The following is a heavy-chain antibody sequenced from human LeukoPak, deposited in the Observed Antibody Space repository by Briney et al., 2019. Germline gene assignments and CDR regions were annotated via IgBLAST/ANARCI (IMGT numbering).Heavy chain of an antibody. Sequence: PGGSLRLSCAASGCTFSSYSMNWVRQAPGKGLKWVSYISSSSSTIYYADSVKGRFTISRENAKNSFFLQMNSLRAGDTAVYYCARGSGWYQGAFDIWGQGTLVTVSS. CDR1: GCTFSSYS. J-gene: IGHJ3*02. CDR3: ARGSGWYQGAFDI. CDR2: ISSSSSTI. V-gene: IGHV3-48*01. D-gene: IGHD6-19*01.